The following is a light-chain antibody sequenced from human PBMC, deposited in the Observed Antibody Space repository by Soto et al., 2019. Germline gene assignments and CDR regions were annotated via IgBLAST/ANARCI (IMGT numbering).Light chain of an antibody. V-gene: IGLV2-23*01. J-gene: IGLJ2*01. Sequence: QSVLTQPASVSGSPGQSITISCTGTSSDVGSYNLVSWYQQHPGKAPKLMIYEDSKRPSGVSYRFSGSKSGNTASLTISGLQAEDEADYFCCSFAGSSTLIFGGGTKLTVL. CDR2: EDS. CDR3: CSFAGSSTLI. CDR1: SSDVGSYNL.